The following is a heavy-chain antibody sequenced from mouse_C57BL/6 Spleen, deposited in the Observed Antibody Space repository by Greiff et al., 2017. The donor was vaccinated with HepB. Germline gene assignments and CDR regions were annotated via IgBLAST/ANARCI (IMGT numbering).Heavy chain of an antibody. CDR2: ISYDGSN. D-gene: IGHD2-3*01. CDR1: GYSITSGYY. V-gene: IGHV3-6*01. Sequence: DVQLQESGPGLVKPSQSLSLTCSVTGYSITSGYYWNWIRQFPGNKLEWMGYISYDGSNNYNPSLKNRISITRDTSKNQFFLKLNSVTTEDTATYYCARGDGYYLYYFDYWGQGTTLTVSS. CDR3: ARGDGYYLYYFDY. J-gene: IGHJ2*01.